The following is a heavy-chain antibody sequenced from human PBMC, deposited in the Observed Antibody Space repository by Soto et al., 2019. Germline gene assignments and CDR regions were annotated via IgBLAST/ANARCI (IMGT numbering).Heavy chain of an antibody. CDR2: LNPRNGQT. CDR1: GYNFSDYY. V-gene: IGHV1-8*01. CDR3: ARETDTSMVDY. Sequence: QVQLVQSGAEVKKPGASVKVSCQTSGYNFSDYYFNWVRQAAGQGPEWMGWLNPRNGQTVYVQKFRGRVTMTRDTSIATVYLELSRLTSEDTAIYFCARETDTSMVDYWGQGTLVTVSS. J-gene: IGHJ4*02. D-gene: IGHD5-18*01.